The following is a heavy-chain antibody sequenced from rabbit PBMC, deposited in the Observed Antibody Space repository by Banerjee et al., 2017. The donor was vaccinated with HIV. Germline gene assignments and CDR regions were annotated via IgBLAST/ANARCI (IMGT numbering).Heavy chain of an antibody. V-gene: IGHV1S45*01. J-gene: IGHJ4*01. CDR1: GFSFSSSYY. CDR2: IYTGSSGTT. CDR3: ARDLAGVIGWNFNL. D-gene: IGHD4-1*01. Sequence: QEQLEESGGGLVQPEGSLTLTCTASGFSFSSSYYMCWVRQAPGKGLEWIACIYTGSSGTTYYASWAKGRFTISKTSSTTVTLQMTSLTAADTATYFCARDLAGVIGWNFNLWGQGTLVTVS.